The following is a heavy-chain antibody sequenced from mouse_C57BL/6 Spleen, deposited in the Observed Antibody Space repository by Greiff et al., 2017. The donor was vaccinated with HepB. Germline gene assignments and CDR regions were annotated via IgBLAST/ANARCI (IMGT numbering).Heavy chain of an antibody. D-gene: IGHD2-1*01. CDR1: GYTFTDYE. J-gene: IGHJ4*01. CDR3: TRYGNHYAMDY. V-gene: IGHV1-15*01. CDR2: IDPETGGT. Sequence: QVTLKVSGAELVRPGASVTLSCKASGYTFTDYEMHWVKQTPVHGLEWIGAIDPETGGTAYNQKFKGKAILTADKSSSTAYMELRSLTSEDSAVYYCTRYGNHYAMDYWGQGTSVTVSS.